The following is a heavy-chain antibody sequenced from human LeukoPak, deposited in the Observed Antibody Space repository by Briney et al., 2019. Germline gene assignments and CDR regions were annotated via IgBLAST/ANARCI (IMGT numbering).Heavy chain of an antibody. CDR3: AKDLAYGDYVDDP. J-gene: IGHJ5*02. CDR2: ISGSGGST. V-gene: IGHV3-23*01. D-gene: IGHD4-17*01. Sequence: GRSLRLSCAASGFTFSSYAMNWVCKPPGKGKGLVSAISGSGGSTYYADSVKGRFIISRDNYKNTLYLQMNSLRAEDTVVYYCAKDLAYGDYVDDPWGQGTLVTVSS. CDR1: GFTFSSYA.